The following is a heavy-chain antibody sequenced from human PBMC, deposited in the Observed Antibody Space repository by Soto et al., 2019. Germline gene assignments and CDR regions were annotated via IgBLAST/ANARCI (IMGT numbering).Heavy chain of an antibody. CDR2: INPNSGGT. CDR3: ARDRSHSYDSSGYYGAFDI. J-gene: IGHJ3*02. D-gene: IGHD3-22*01. CDR1: GYTFTGYY. Sequence: ASVKVSCKASGYTFTGYYMHWVRQAPGQGLEWMGWINPNSGGTNYAQKFQGWVTMTRDTSISTAYMELSRLRSDDTAVYYCARDRSHSYDSSGYYGAFDIWGQ. V-gene: IGHV1-2*04.